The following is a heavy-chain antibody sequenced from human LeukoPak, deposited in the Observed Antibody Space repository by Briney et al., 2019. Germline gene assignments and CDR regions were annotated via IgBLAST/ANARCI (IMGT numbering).Heavy chain of an antibody. Sequence: GGSLRLSCAASGFTFDDYGMSWVRQAPGKGLEWVSGINWNGGSTGYADSVKGRFTISRDNAKNSLYLQMNSLRAEDTAVYYCAREKWELLEGAFDIWGQGTMVTVSS. V-gene: IGHV3-20*04. D-gene: IGHD1-26*01. CDR3: AREKWELLEGAFDI. J-gene: IGHJ3*02. CDR1: GFTFDDYG. CDR2: INWNGGST.